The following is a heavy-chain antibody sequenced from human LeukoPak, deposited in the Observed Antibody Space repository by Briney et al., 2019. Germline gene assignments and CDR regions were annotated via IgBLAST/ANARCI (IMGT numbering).Heavy chain of an antibody. D-gene: IGHD1-26*01. V-gene: IGHV4-39*01. CDR1: RGSISSRRDY. CDR3: ARQRAGGTWAFDY. Sequence: KPSETLSPTCTVSRGSISSRRDYWWAWIRQPPGQGLEWIGSVYHSGSTYSNPSLKSRLTISVDTSKDQFSLNLTSVTAADTAVYYCARQRAGGTWAFDYWGQGTLLTVSS. CDR2: VYHSGST. J-gene: IGHJ4*02.